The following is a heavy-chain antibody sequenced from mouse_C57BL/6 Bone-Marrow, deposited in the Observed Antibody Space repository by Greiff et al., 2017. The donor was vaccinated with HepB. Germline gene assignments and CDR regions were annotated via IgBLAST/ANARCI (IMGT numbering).Heavy chain of an antibody. CDR1: GFTFSSYG. Sequence: EVKLMESGGDLVKPGGSLKLSCAASGFTFSSYGMSWVRQTPGKRLEWVATISSGGSYTYYPDSVKGRFTISRDNAKNTLYLQLSSLKSGDTAMYYYARNYGDDYWGQGTTLTVAS. D-gene: IGHD1-1*01. V-gene: IGHV5-6*01. J-gene: IGHJ2*01. CDR3: ARNYGDDY. CDR2: ISSGGSYT.